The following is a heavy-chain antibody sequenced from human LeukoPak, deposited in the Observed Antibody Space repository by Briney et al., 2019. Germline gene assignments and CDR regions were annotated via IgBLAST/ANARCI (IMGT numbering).Heavy chain of an antibody. CDR1: GYTFTSYY. V-gene: IGHV1-46*01. J-gene: IGHJ6*02. CDR3: ARDLQESFSYGGPGYYYYGMDV. Sequence: APVKVSCKASGYTFTSYYMHWVRQAPGQGLEWMGIINPSGGSTSYAQKFQGRVTMTRDTSTSTVYMELSSLRSEDTAVYYCARDLQESFSYGGPGYYYYGMDVWGQGTTVTVSS. D-gene: IGHD4-23*01. CDR2: INPSGGST.